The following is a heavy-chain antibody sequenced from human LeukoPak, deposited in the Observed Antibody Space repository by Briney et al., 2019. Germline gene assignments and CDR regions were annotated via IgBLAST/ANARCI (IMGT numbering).Heavy chain of an antibody. V-gene: IGHV1-8*01. Sequence: ASVKVSCKASGYTFTSYDINWVRQAAGQGLEWMGWMNPNSGNTGYAQKFQGRVTMTRNTSISTAYMELSSLRSEDTAVYYCARDCSGGSCYDYWGQGTLVTVSS. CDR2: MNPNSGNT. CDR1: GYTFTSYD. J-gene: IGHJ4*02. CDR3: ARDCSGGSCYDY. D-gene: IGHD2-15*01.